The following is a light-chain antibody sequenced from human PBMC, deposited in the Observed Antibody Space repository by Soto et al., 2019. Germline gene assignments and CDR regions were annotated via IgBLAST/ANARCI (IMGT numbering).Light chain of an antibody. CDR2: GAS. CDR1: QSISSK. Sequence: EIVMTQSPATLSVSPGERATLSCRASQSISSKLGWYQQRPGQAPRLLIYGASTRATGIPARFSGSGSGTELPLTISSMQSQDSEVYYCQRYKSCTTITFGQGTRLEIK. V-gene: IGKV3-15*01. CDR3: QRYKSCTTIT. J-gene: IGKJ5*01.